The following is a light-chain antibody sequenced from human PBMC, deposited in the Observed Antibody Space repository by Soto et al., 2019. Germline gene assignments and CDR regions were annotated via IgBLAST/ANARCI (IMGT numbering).Light chain of an antibody. V-gene: IGKV3-15*01. CDR2: GAS. CDR3: QQYNNWLGT. J-gene: IGKJ1*01. CDR1: QSVSTN. Sequence: EIVMTQSPATLSVSPGERATLSCRASQSVSTNLAWYQQTPGQAPRLLIFGASARATGIPARFSGSGSGTEFNLTISSLQSEDFAVYYCQQYNNWLGTFGQGKKVEI.